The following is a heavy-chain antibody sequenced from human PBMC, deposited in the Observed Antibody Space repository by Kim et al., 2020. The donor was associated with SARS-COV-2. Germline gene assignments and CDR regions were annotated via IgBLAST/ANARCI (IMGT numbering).Heavy chain of an antibody. J-gene: IGHJ4*02. V-gene: IGHV3-64D*09. D-gene: IGHD3-16*01. CDR2: ISSNGGKI. Sequence: GGSLRLSCSASGFSFSSFAMHWVRQAPGKGREFVSPISSNGGKIFYADSLKGRFTISRDNSQNTRYLQMSSLRAEDTAVYYCVKGRESYCDSRAACWGQGTLVTVSS. CDR1: GFSFSSFA. CDR3: VKGRESYCDSRAAC.